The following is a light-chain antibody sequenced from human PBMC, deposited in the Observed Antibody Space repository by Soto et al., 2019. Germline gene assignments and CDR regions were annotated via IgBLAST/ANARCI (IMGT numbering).Light chain of an antibody. CDR2: DAS. CDR1: QSIGRW. Sequence: DIQMTQSPSTLSAFVGDRVTITCRASQSIGRWLAWYQQKPGKAPKLLLYDASSLESGVPSRFSGSGSGTEFTLTSSRLQPDDFATYYCQQYNTYSPERTFGQGTKV. CDR3: QQYNTYSPERT. J-gene: IGKJ1*01. V-gene: IGKV1-5*01.